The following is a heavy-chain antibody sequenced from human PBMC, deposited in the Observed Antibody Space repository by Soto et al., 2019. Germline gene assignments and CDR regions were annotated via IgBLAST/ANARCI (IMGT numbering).Heavy chain of an antibody. J-gene: IGHJ4*02. CDR2: INAGNGNT. CDR1: GYTFTGYA. Sequence: ASVKVSCKASGYTFTGYAMHWVRQAPGQRLEWMGWINAGNGNTKYSQKFQGRVTITRDTSASTAYMELSSLRAEDTAVYYCAKYRTYYDKSGSHRPFDYWGPGTLVTVSS. D-gene: IGHD3-22*01. CDR3: AKYRTYYDKSGSHRPFDY. V-gene: IGHV1-3*01.